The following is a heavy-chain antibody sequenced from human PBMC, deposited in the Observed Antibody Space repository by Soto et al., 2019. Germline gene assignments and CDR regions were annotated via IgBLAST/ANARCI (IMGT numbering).Heavy chain of an antibody. J-gene: IGHJ6*03. V-gene: IGHV3-7*01. D-gene: IGHD5-12*01. CDR2: IKQDGSEK. Sequence: GGSLRLSCAASGFTFSSYWMSWVRQAPGKGLEWVANIKQDGSEKYYVDSVKGRFTISRDNAKNSLYLQMNSLRAEDTAVYYCARDGEYNGYGYYYYMDVWGKGTTVTVSS. CDR3: ARDGEYNGYGYYYYMDV. CDR1: GFTFSSYW.